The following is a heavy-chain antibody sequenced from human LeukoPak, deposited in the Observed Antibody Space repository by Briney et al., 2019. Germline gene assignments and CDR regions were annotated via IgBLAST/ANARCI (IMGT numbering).Heavy chain of an antibody. D-gene: IGHD4-17*01. V-gene: IGHV1-69*05. J-gene: IGHJ5*02. CDR3: ARGDYGDYESWFDP. CDR2: IIPIFGTA. CDR1: GGTFSSYA. Sequence: ASVKVSCKASGGTFSSYAISWVRQAPGQGLEWMGGIIPIFGTANYAQKFQGRVTITTDESTSTAYMELSSLRSEDTAVYYCARGDYGDYESWFDPWGQGTLVTVSS.